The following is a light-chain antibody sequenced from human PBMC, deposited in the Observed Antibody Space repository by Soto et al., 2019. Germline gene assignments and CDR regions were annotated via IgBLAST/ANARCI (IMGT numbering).Light chain of an antibody. V-gene: IGKV3-11*01. J-gene: IGKJ4*01. CDR2: GAS. CDR1: ESVSTN. CDR3: QQRSNWPLLT. Sequence: EIEMTQSPATLSLAPGERVTLSCRASESVSTNLAWYQQKAGQAPRLLIYGASTRATGIPARFSGSGSGTDFTLTISSLEPEDFAVYYCQQRSNWPLLTFGGGTKVDIK.